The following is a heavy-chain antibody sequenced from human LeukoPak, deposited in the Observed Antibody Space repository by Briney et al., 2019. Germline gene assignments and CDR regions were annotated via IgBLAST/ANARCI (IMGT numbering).Heavy chain of an antibody. CDR1: GFTFSSYS. V-gene: IGHV3-21*01. Sequence: GVSLRLSCAASGFTFSSYSMNWVRQAPGKGLEWVSSISSSSSYIYYADSVKGRFTISRDNAKNSLYLQMNSLRAEDTAVYYCARASPSSTSCYAGWGQEPWSPSPQ. CDR3: ARASPSSTSCYAG. CDR2: ISSSSSYI. J-gene: IGHJ4*01. D-gene: IGHD2-2*01.